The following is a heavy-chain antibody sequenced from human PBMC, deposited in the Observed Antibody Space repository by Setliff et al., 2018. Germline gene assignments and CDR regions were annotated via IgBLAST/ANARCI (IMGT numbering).Heavy chain of an antibody. D-gene: IGHD6-19*01. CDR3: ARRTGFAVAGFDH. J-gene: IGHJ4*01. CDR1: GYTFARHW. V-gene: IGHV5-51*01. CDR2: IYPGDSET. Sequence: GESLKISCQGSGYTFARHWIAWVRQMPGKGLEWMAIIYPGDSETRYNPSFQGQVTISADKSSNTAYLQWTSLKTSDTAIYFCARRTGFAVAGFDHWGRGTLVTVSS.